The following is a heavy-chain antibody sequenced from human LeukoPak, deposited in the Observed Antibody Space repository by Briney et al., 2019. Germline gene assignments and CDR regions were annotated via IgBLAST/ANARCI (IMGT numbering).Heavy chain of an antibody. CDR1: GGTFSSYA. CDR3: ARGYYILKREQMDV. CDR2: IIPIFGTA. V-gene: IGHV1-69*06. Sequence: SVKVSCKASGGTFSSYAISWVRQAPGQGLEWMGGIIPIFGTANYAQKFQGRVTITADKSTSTAYMELSSLRSEDTAVYYCARGYYILKREQMDVWGKGTTVTVSS. D-gene: IGHD3-10*01. J-gene: IGHJ6*04.